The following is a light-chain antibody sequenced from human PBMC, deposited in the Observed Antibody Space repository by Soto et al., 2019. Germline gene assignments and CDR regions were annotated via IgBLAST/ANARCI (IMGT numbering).Light chain of an antibody. V-gene: IGKV3-20*01. CDR3: LQYCSPPRT. J-gene: IGKJ1*01. CDR1: HSVSSNY. CDR2: DAS. Sequence: EIVLTQSPGTLSLSPGERATLSCRASHSVSSNYLAWYQQKFGQAPRLLIYDASSRATGVTDRFSGSESGTDVRLTISRLEPEDFAVYYCLQYCSPPRTFGQGTAVEFK.